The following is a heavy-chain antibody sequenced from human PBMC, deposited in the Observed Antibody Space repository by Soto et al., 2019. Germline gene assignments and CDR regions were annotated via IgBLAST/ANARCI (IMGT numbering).Heavy chain of an antibody. D-gene: IGHD3-10*01. Sequence: ASVKVSCKASGYTFTSYYMHWVRQAPGQGLEWMGIINPSGGSTSYAQKFQGRVTMTGDTSTSTVYMELSSLRSEDTAVYYCARERYDAMVRGVINYGMDVWGQGTTVTVSS. CDR3: ARERYDAMVRGVINYGMDV. J-gene: IGHJ6*02. CDR1: GYTFTSYY. V-gene: IGHV1-46*01. CDR2: INPSGGST.